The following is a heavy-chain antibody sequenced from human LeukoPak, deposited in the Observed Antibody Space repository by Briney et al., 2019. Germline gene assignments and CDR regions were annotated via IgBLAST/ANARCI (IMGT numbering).Heavy chain of an antibody. V-gene: IGHV5-51*01. CDR3: ARHENIGSRFDP. Sequence: GESLKISCQGSGYSFTTYWMGWVRQTPGKGLEWMGIIYPGDSDVRYSPSFQGQVTISVDTSISTAYLQWSSLKASDTAMYYCARHENIGSRFDPWGQGTLVTVSS. CDR1: GYSFTTYW. D-gene: IGHD6-13*01. J-gene: IGHJ5*02. CDR2: IYPGDSDV.